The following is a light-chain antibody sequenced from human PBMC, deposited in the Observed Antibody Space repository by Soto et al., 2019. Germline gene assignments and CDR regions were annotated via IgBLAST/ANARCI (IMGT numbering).Light chain of an antibody. CDR3: QQGGT. CDR1: LSVSGS. Sequence: EIVLTQSPATLSLSPGERATLSCRASLSVSGSLAWYQQKPGQTPRLLIYDVSSRAAGIPARFSGSGSGTDFTLTITSLESEDFAVYYCQQGGTFGQGTKGDI. V-gene: IGKV3-11*01. J-gene: IGKJ2*01. CDR2: DVS.